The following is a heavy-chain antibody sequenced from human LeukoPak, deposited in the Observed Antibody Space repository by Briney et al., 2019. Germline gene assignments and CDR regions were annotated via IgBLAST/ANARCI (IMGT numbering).Heavy chain of an antibody. CDR1: GGSISSGSYY. J-gene: IGHJ5*02. Sequence: PSETLSLTCTVSGGSISSGSYYWSWIRQPAGKGLEWIGRIYTSGSTNYNPSLKSRATISVDTSKNQFSLKLSSVTAAGTAVYYCARDIVVVTPGWFDPWGQGTLVTVSS. CDR2: IYTSGST. D-gene: IGHD2-15*01. CDR3: ARDIVVVTPGWFDP. V-gene: IGHV4-61*02.